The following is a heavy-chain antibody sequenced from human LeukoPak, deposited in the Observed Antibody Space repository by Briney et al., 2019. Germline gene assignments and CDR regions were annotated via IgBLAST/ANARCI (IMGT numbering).Heavy chain of an antibody. V-gene: IGHV4-59*11. Sequence: PSETLSLTCTVSGGSISSHYWSWIRQPPGKGLEWIGYIYYSGSTNYNPSLKSRVTISVDTSKNQFSLKLNSVTAADTAVYYCARDRNADYRYYYGMDVWGQGITVTVSS. D-gene: IGHD4-11*01. CDR3: ARDRNADYRYYYGMDV. CDR1: GGSISSHY. J-gene: IGHJ6*02. CDR2: IYYSGST.